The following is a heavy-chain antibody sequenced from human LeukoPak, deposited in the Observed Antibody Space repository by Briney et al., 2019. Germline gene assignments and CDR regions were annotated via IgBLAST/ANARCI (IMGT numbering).Heavy chain of an antibody. CDR3: ATGVVPAAMDEYYYYYGMDV. CDR2: IYTSGST. J-gene: IGHJ6*01. V-gene: IGHV4-4*07. Sequence: PSETLSLTRTLSLGSISSYFWSGIRPPARQGLEWIGCIYTSGSTNYNPSLTSRVNMSVDTSKSQFSLKLSSLTAADTAVYYCATGVVPAAMDEYYYYYGMDVWGQGTTVTFAS. D-gene: IGHD2-2*01. CDR1: LGSISSYF.